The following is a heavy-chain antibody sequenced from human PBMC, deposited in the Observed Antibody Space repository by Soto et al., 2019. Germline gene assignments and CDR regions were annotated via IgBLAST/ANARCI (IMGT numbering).Heavy chain of an antibody. CDR3: AKRSPYSSGWYSPIFDY. D-gene: IGHD6-13*01. J-gene: IGHJ4*02. Sequence: LRLSCAASGFSFSDYAMSWVRQAPGRGLEWVSVISESGGSTHYADSVRGRFTVSRDNSKNSLSLRMNSLRDEDTAVYFCAKRSPYSSGWYSPIFDYWGQGALVTVSS. V-gene: IGHV3-23*01. CDR2: ISESGGST. CDR1: GFSFSDYA.